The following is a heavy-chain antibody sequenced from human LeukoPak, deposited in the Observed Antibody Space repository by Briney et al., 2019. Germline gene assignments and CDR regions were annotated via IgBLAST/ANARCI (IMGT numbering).Heavy chain of an antibody. V-gene: IGHV3-30*18. D-gene: IGHD3-10*01. CDR2: ISYDGSNK. J-gene: IGHJ4*02. CDR1: GFTFSSYG. CDR3: AKSPRFMVRGVPYYFDY. Sequence: GGSLRLSCAASGFTFSSYGMHWVRQAPGKGLEWVAVISYDGSNKYYADSVKGRFTISGDNSKNTLYLQMNSLRAEDTAVYYCAKSPRFMVRGVPYYFDYWGQGTLVTVSS.